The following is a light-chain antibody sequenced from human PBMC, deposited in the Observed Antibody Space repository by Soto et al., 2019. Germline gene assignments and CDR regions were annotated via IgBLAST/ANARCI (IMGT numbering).Light chain of an antibody. CDR3: QQRSNWLT. Sequence: EIVVTQSPATLSVSPGERATLSCRASQDVGSKLAWYQQKPGQAPRLLIYGASTRATGIPARFSGSGSGTEFTLTISSLEPEDFAVYYCQQRSNWLTFGGGTKVDIK. V-gene: IGKV3-15*01. J-gene: IGKJ4*01. CDR2: GAS. CDR1: QDVGSK.